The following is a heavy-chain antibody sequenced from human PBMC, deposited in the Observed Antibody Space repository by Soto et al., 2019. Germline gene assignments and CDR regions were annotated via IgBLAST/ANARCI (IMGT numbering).Heavy chain of an antibody. Sequence: PGGSLRLSCATSGFTFDDYGMSWVRQVPGKGLEWVSGVNWNAAGIGYAGSVKGRFTISRDNAKNSLYLQMNSLRAEDTALYYCARRPSKYCSTTTCYASDYWGQGTLVTVSS. D-gene: IGHD2-2*01. CDR1: GFTFDDYG. CDR2: VNWNAAGI. V-gene: IGHV3-20*04. J-gene: IGHJ4*02. CDR3: ARRPSKYCSTTTCYASDY.